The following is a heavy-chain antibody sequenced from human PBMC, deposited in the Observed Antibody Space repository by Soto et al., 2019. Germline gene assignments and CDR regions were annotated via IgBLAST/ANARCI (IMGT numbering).Heavy chain of an antibody. J-gene: IGHJ6*03. CDR1: GYTFPSYG. D-gene: IGHD6-19*01. CDR2: ISAYNGNT. Sequence: ASVKVSCKASGYTFPSYGISWVRQAPGQGLEWMGWISAYNGNTNYAQKLQGRVTRTTDTSTSTAYMELRSLRSDDTAVYYCARDNTVAGTFHYYYMDVWGKGTTVTVSS. V-gene: IGHV1-18*01. CDR3: ARDNTVAGTFHYYYMDV.